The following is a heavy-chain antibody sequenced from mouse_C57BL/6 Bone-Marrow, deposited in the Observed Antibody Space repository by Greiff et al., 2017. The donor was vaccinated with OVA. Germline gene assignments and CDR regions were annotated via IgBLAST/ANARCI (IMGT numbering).Heavy chain of an antibody. CDR2: IWSGGST. D-gene: IGHD2-5*01. J-gene: IGHJ3*01. CDR3: ARTFYYSTSGFAY. Sequence: QVQLQQSGPGLVQPSQSLSITCTVSGFSLTSYGVHWVRQSPGKGLEWLGVIWSGGSTDYNAAFISRLSISKDNSKSQVFFKMNSLQADDTAIYYCARTFYYSTSGFAYWGQGTLVTVSA. CDR1: GFSLTSYG. V-gene: IGHV2-2*01.